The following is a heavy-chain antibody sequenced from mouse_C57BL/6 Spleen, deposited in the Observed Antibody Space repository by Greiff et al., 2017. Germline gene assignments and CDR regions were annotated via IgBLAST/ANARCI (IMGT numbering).Heavy chain of an antibody. CDR1: GYTFTSYW. D-gene: IGHD4-1*01. Sequence: QVQLQQSGAELVMPGASVKLSCKASGYTFTSYWMHWVKQRPGQGLEWIGEIDPSDSYTNYNQKFKGKSTLTVDKSSSTAYMQLSSLTSEDSAVYYCARELGRAMDYWGQGTSVTVSS. CDR2: IDPSDSYT. J-gene: IGHJ4*01. CDR3: ARELGRAMDY. V-gene: IGHV1-69*01.